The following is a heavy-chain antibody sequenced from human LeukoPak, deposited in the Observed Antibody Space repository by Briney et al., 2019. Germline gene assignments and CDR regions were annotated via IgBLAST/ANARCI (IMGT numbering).Heavy chain of an antibody. CDR2: IYYSGST. Sequence: PSETLSLTCTVSGGSISSSSYYWGWIRQPPGKGLEWIGSIYYSGSTYYNPSLKSRVTISVDTSKNQFSLKLSSVTAADTAVYYCARQLSYCSSTSCPQDYWGQGTLVTVSS. CDR1: GGSISSSSYY. V-gene: IGHV4-39*01. D-gene: IGHD2-2*01. J-gene: IGHJ4*02. CDR3: ARQLSYCSSTSCPQDY.